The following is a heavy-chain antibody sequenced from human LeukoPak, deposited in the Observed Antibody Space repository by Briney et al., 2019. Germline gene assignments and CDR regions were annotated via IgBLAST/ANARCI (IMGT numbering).Heavy chain of an antibody. V-gene: IGHV4-34*01. CDR3: ARGRPVANLDY. Sequence: SETLSLTCAVSGGSISGYYWSWIRQPPGKGLEWIGEINHSGSTNYNPSLKSRVTISVDTSKNQFSLKLSSVTAADTAVYYCARGRPVANLDYWGQGTLVTV. D-gene: IGHD5-12*01. CDR2: INHSGST. J-gene: IGHJ4*02. CDR1: GGSISGYY.